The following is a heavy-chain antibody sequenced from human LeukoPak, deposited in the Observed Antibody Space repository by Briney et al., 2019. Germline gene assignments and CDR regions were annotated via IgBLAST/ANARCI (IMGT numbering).Heavy chain of an antibody. CDR2: ISAYNGNT. D-gene: IGHD6-19*01. J-gene: IGHJ4*02. CDR1: GYTFTGYY. CDR3: ARWAVAGTIRQLDY. V-gene: IGHV1-18*04. Sequence: ASVKVSCKASGYTFTGYYMHWVRQAPGQGLEWMGWISAYNGNTNYAQKLQGRVTMTTDTSTSTAYMELRSLRSDDTAVYYCARWAVAGTIRQLDYWGQGTLVTVSS.